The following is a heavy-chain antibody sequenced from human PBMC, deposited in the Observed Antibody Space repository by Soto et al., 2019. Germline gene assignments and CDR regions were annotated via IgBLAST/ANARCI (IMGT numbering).Heavy chain of an antibody. V-gene: IGHV1-18*01. CDR2: INAYNGNT. J-gene: IGHJ5*02. Sequence: QVQLVQSGAEVKKPGASVKVSCKASGYTFTSYGISWVRQAPGQGLEWMGWINAYNGNTNYAQKLQGRVTMTTDTSTSTADMEPRSLGSDDTAVYYCAKVLPPFDPWGQGTLVTVSS. CDR1: GYTFTSYG. CDR3: AKVLPPFDP.